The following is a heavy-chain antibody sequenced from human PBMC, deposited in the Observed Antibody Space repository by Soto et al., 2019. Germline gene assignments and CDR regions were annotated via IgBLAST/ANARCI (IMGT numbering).Heavy chain of an antibody. CDR1: GGTFSSYT. CDR3: ASHSGYDSDGGDY. J-gene: IGHJ4*02. Sequence: QVQLVQSGAEVKKPGSSVKVSCKASGGTFSSYTISWVRQAPGQGLEWMGRIIPSLGIANYAQKFQGRVTVTADKSTSTAYMELRSLRSEDTAVYYCASHSGYDSDGGDYWGQGTLVTVSS. V-gene: IGHV1-69*02. CDR2: IIPSLGIA. D-gene: IGHD5-12*01.